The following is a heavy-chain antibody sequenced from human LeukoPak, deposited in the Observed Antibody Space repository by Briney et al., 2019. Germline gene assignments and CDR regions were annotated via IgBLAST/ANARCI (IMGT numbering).Heavy chain of an antibody. J-gene: IGHJ3*02. D-gene: IGHD6-6*01. Sequence: KPSETLSLTCTASGGSISSYYWSWIRQPPGKGLEWIGYIYYSGSTNYNPSLKSRVTISVDTSKNQFSLKLSSVTAADTAVYYCARRPPSSYDAFDIWGQGTMVTVSS. CDR1: GGSISSYY. V-gene: IGHV4-59*08. CDR3: ARRPPSSYDAFDI. CDR2: IYYSGST.